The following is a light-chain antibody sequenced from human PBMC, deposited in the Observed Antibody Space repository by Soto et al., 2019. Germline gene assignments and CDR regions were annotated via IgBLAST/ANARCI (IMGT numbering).Light chain of an antibody. V-gene: IGLV2-14*03. CDR2: DVS. J-gene: IGLJ3*02. CDR1: SSDVGGYNY. Sequence: QSVLTQPASVSGSPGQSITISCTGTSSDVGGYNYVSWYQQHPGKVPKLMIYDVSSRPSGVSNRFSGSKSGNTASLTISGLQAEDEADYYCSSYTSSTTLVVFGGGTKLTVL. CDR3: SSYTSSTTLVV.